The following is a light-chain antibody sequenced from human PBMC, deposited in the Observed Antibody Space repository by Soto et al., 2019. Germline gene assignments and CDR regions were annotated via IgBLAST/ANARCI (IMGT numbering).Light chain of an antibody. CDR1: QSVSSN. V-gene: IGKV3-20*01. J-gene: IGKJ1*01. Sequence: IGLPKSPSTLSVSPGERATLSCRVSQSVSSNLAWYQQKPGQAPRLRIYGASRRVTGIPDRFSGSGSGTDFTLTISRLEPEDFAVYHCQQYGSSPWTFGQGTKVDI. CDR3: QQYGSSPWT. CDR2: GAS.